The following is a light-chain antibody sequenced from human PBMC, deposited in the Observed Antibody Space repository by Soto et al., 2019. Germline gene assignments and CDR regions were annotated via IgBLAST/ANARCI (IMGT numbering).Light chain of an antibody. CDR2: EGS. CDR3: CSYAGTYGV. CDR1: SSDVGSYNL. Sequence: QSVLTQPASVSGSPGQSITISCTGTSSDVGSYNLVSWYQQHPGKAPKLMIYEGSKRPSGVSNRFSGSKSGNTASLTISGLQAEDEADYYCCSYAGTYGVFGGETKLTVL. J-gene: IGLJ3*02. V-gene: IGLV2-23*01.